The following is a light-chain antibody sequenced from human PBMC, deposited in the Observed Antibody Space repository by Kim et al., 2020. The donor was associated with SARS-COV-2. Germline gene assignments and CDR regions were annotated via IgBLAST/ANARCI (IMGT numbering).Light chain of an antibody. CDR1: NIGSKS. Sequence: SYELTQPPSVSVAPGKTARIICGGNNIGSKSVHWYQQKPGQAPVLVIYYDSDRPSGIPERFSGSNSGNTATLTISRVESGDEADYYCQVWDSSSDHPWVFGGGTKLTVL. J-gene: IGLJ3*02. V-gene: IGLV3-21*04. CDR2: YDS. CDR3: QVWDSSSDHPWV.